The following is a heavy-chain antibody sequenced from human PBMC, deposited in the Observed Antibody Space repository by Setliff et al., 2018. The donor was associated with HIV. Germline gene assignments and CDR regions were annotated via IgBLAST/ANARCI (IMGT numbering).Heavy chain of an antibody. V-gene: IGHV4-39*01. CDR3: ARSNWNYGVLRWFDP. D-gene: IGHD1-7*01. J-gene: IGHJ5*02. CDR1: GDSITSGHFY. Sequence: TLSLTCTVSGDSITSGHFYWGWIRQAPGKGLEWIGNILDGRVTFFNPSLKSRVTISVDTPKNQFSLKLSSVTAADTAVYYCARSNWNYGVLRWFDPWGQGTLVTVSS. CDR2: ILDGRVT.